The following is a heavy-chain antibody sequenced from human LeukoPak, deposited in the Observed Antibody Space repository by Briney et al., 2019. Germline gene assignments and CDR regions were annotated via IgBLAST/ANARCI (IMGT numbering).Heavy chain of an antibody. CDR3: ARHGCSSTSCFVI. Sequence: GESLKISCKGSGCSFTSYWIGWVRQMPGKGLEWMGIIYPGDSDTRYSPSFQGQVTISADKSISTAYLQWSSLKASDTAMYYCARHGCSSTSCFVIWGQGTMVTVSS. J-gene: IGHJ3*02. V-gene: IGHV5-51*01. D-gene: IGHD2-2*01. CDR2: IYPGDSDT. CDR1: GCSFTSYW.